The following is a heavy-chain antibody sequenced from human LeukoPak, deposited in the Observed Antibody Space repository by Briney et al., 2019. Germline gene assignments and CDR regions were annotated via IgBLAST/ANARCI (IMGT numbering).Heavy chain of an antibody. CDR2: ISGGGANT. Sequence: GGFLRLSCAASGSSFSNSGMSWVRQAPAKGLEWVAGISGGGANTHYADSVKGRFTISRDNSKNTLFLQMNSLRDEDTAIYYCSKWNGYGDYWGQGTLVTVSS. CDR1: GSSFSNSG. V-gene: IGHV3-23*01. J-gene: IGHJ4*02. CDR3: SKWNGYGDY. D-gene: IGHD1-1*01.